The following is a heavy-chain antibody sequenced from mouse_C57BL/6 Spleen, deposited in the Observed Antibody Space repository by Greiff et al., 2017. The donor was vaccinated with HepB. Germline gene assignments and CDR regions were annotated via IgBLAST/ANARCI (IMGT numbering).Heavy chain of an antibody. CDR2: INPNYGTT. CDR3: AREDYGSSHYFDY. Sequence: EVQLQQSGPELVKPGASVKISCKASGYSFTDYNMNWVKQSTGKSLEWIGVINPNYGTTSYNQKFKGKATLTVDQSSSTSYMQLNSLTSEDSAVYYCAREDYGSSHYFDYWGQGTTLTVSS. CDR1: GYSFTDYN. J-gene: IGHJ2*01. V-gene: IGHV1-39*01. D-gene: IGHD1-1*01.